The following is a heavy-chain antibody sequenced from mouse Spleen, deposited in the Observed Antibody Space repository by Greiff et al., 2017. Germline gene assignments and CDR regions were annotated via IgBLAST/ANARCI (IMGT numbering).Heavy chain of an antibody. J-gene: IGHJ3*01. CDR2: IYPGSGST. CDR3: ARSTGTPAWFAY. V-gene: IGHV1-55*01. Sequence: LVESGAELVKPGASVKMSCKASGYTFTSYWITWVKQRPGQGLEWIGDIYPGSGSTNYNEKFKSKATLTVDTSSSTAYMQLSSLTSEDSAVYYCARSTGTPAWFAYWGQGTLVTVSA. D-gene: IGHD4-1*01. CDR1: GYTFTSYW.